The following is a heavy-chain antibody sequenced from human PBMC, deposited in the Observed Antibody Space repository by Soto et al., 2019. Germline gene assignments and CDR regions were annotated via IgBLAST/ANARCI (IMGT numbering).Heavy chain of an antibody. Sequence: ASVKVSCKASGYTFNRYAFSWVRQAPGQGLEWMGWVSAYNGNTNYAQKLQGRVTMTTDTSTSTAYMELRSLRSDDTAVYYCARLYYYDSSGYYYVEDFWG. J-gene: IGHJ6*02. CDR2: VSAYNGNT. D-gene: IGHD3-22*01. CDR3: ARLYYYDSSGYYYVEDF. CDR1: GYTFNRYA. V-gene: IGHV1-18*01.